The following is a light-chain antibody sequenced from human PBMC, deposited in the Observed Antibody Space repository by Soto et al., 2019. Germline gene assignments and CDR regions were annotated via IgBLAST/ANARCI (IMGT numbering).Light chain of an antibody. V-gene: IGLV2-14*01. CDR3: SSYTSSSTYV. CDR1: SSDVGGYNY. Sequence: QSALTQPASVSGSPGQSITISRTGTSSDVGGYNYVSWYQQHPGKAPKLMIYDVSNRPSGVSNRFSGSKSGNTASLTISGLPAEDEADYYCSSYTSSSTYVFGTGTKVTVL. J-gene: IGLJ1*01. CDR2: DVS.